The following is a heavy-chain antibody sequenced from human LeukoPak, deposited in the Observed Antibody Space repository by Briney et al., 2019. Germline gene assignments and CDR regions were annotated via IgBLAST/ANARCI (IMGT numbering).Heavy chain of an antibody. D-gene: IGHD3-22*01. CDR3: ASGFMGYDRSGYYDDAFDI. V-gene: IGHV1-2*02. CDR1: GYTFTSYY. CDR2: INPNSGGT. J-gene: IGHJ3*02. Sequence: VASVKVSCKASGYTFTSYYMHWVRQAPGQGLEWMGWINPNSGGTNYAQKFQGRVAMTRDTSISTAYMELSRLRSDDTAVYYCASGFMGYDRSGYYDDAFDIWGQGTMVTVSS.